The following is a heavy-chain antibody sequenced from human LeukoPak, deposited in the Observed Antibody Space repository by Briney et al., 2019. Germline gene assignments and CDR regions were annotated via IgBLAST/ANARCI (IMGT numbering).Heavy chain of an antibody. CDR2: IYTHGST. CDR1: GGSISSGRYY. V-gene: IGHV4-61*02. D-gene: IGHD3-10*01. Sequence: PSETLSLTCNVSGGSISSGRYYWSWIRQPAGKGLEWIGRIYTHGSTNYTPSLKSRVTMSVDTSRNQFSLKLSSVTAADTAVYYCATDGMVRGPDAWFDSWGQGTLVTVSS. CDR3: ATDGMVRGPDAWFDS. J-gene: IGHJ5*01.